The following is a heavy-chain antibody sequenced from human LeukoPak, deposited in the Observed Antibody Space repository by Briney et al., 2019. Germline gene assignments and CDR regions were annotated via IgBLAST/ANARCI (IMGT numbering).Heavy chain of an antibody. CDR2: IYHSGST. Sequence: SETLSLTCTVSGYSISSGYFWGCIRQPPGKGLEWIGTIYHSGSTYYNPSLKSRVTISLDTSKNQFSLKLSSVTAADTAVYYCARDYKVLNGFVPREVGATGGWFDPWGQGTLVTVSS. CDR1: GYSISSGYF. CDR3: ARDYKVLNGFVPREVGATGGWFDP. J-gene: IGHJ5*02. V-gene: IGHV4-38-2*02. D-gene: IGHD1-26*01.